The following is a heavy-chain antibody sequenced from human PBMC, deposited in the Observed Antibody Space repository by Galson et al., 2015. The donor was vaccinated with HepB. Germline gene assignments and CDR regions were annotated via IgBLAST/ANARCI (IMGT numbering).Heavy chain of an antibody. Sequence: SLRLSCAASGFTFDDYAMHWVRQAPGKGLEWVSGISWKSVTIDYADSVKGRFTISRDNAKNSLYLQMNSLRAEDTALYYCAKDSKMTSIEGIDYWGQGTLVIVSS. CDR1: GFTFDDYA. J-gene: IGHJ4*02. V-gene: IGHV3-9*01. D-gene: IGHD5-24*01. CDR2: ISWKSVTI. CDR3: AKDSKMTSIEGIDY.